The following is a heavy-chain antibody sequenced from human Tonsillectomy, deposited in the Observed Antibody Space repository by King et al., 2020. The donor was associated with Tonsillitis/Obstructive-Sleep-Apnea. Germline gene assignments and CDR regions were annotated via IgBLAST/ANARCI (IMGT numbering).Heavy chain of an antibody. V-gene: IGHV3-74*01. CDR2: INSDGSTI. Sequence: VQLVESGGGLVQPGGSLRLSCAASGFTFSNYWMHWVRQAPGKGLVWVSRINSDGSTISYADSVKGRFTISRDNAKNTLYLQMNSLRAEGTAVYYCARGRMGAFDMWGQGTMVTVSS. CDR1: GFTFSNYW. J-gene: IGHJ3*02. CDR3: ARGRMGAFDM. D-gene: IGHD3-10*01.